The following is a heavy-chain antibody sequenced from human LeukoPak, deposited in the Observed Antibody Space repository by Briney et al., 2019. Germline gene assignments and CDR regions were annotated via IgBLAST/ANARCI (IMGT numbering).Heavy chain of an antibody. Sequence: DPSETLSLTCAVSGGSFSGYYWNWIRQPPGNGLEWIGEINPSGGTNYSPSLKSRVTTSLDTSKSQFSLKLSSVTAADTAVYYCARLGSYSDHWGQGTLVTVSS. CDR3: ARLGSYSDH. CDR2: INPSGGT. V-gene: IGHV4-34*01. CDR1: GGSFSGYY. D-gene: IGHD1-26*01. J-gene: IGHJ4*02.